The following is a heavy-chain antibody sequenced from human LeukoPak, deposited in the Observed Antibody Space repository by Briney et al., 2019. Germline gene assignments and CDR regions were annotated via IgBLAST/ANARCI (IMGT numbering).Heavy chain of an antibody. CDR2: ISYDGSNK. J-gene: IGHJ4*02. D-gene: IGHD3-22*01. V-gene: IGHV3-30*04. CDR3: SRGQFRLGQYDSSAFDY. CDR1: GFTFSNYA. Sequence: GRSLRLSCAASGFTFSNYAMHWVRQAPGKGLEWVAVISYDGSNKYYADSVKGRFTISRDNSKNTLYLQTNSLGSEDTAVYYCSRGQFRLGQYDSSAFDYWGQGTLVTVSS.